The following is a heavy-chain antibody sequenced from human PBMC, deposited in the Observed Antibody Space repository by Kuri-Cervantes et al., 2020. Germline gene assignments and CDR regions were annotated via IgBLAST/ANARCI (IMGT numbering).Heavy chain of an antibody. CDR3: ARGARYYYMDV. CDR1: GFTFSNAW. J-gene: IGHJ6*03. CDR2: ISSSGSTI. V-gene: IGHV3-11*01. Sequence: GESLKISCAASGFTFSNAWMSWVRQAPGKGLEWVSYISSSGSTIYYADSVKGRFTISRDNAKNSLYLQMNSLRAEDTAVYYCARGARYYYMDVWGKGTTVTVSS.